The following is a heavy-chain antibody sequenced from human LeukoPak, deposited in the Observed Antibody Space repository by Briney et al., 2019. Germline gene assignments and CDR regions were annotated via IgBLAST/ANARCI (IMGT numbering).Heavy chain of an antibody. D-gene: IGHD3-22*01. CDR2: ISSSGSPI. CDR1: GFIFSDYY. CDR3: AGERVRFNY. V-gene: IGHV3-11*01. Sequence: GGSLRLSCAASGFIFSDYYMTWIRQAPGKGLEWVSYISSSGSPIYYADSVKGRFTISRDNAKNSLYLQMNSLRAEDTAVYFCAGERVRFNYWGQGTLVTVSS. J-gene: IGHJ4*02.